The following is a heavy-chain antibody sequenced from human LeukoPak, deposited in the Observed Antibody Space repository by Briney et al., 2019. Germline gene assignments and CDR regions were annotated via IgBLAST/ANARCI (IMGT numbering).Heavy chain of an antibody. CDR2: IYPGDSDT. Sequence: GESLKISCKGSGYSFSIYWIGWVRQMPGKGLEWMGIIYPGDSDTRYSPSFQGQVTISADKSISTAYLQWTSLKASDTAMYYCARTYCVRGSCYLGYWYFDLWVRGTLVTVSS. V-gene: IGHV5-51*01. CDR1: GYSFSIYW. CDR3: ARTYCVRGSCYLGYWYFDL. J-gene: IGHJ2*01. D-gene: IGHD2-15*01.